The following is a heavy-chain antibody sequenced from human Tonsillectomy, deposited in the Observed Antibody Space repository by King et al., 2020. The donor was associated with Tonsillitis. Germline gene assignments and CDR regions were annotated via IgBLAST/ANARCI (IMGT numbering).Heavy chain of an antibody. Sequence: VQLQESGPGLVKPSQTLSLTCTVSGGSIGGGAFYWSWIRQHPGKGLEWIGDIFHSENTYYNPSLKSRLIISVDTSENQFSLKLSSVTAADTAVYYCARYEGGVFDPWGQGTLVTVSS. CDR2: IFHSENT. D-gene: IGHD2-15*01. J-gene: IGHJ5*02. CDR3: ARYEGGVFDP. CDR1: GGSIGGGAFY. V-gene: IGHV4-31*03.